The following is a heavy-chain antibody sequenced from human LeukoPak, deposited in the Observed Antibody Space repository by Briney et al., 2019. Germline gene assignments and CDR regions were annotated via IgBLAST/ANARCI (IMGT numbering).Heavy chain of an antibody. CDR1: GGSISSYY. CDR2: IYYSRST. CDR3: ARAAYSGSYHSDY. J-gene: IGHJ4*02. D-gene: IGHD1-26*01. V-gene: IGHV4-59*01. Sequence: SETLSLTCTVSGGSISSYYWNWIRQPPGKGLEWIGYIYYSRSTNYNPSLKSRVTISVDTSKNQFSLKLSSVTAADTAVYYCARAAYSGSYHSDYWGQGTLVTVSS.